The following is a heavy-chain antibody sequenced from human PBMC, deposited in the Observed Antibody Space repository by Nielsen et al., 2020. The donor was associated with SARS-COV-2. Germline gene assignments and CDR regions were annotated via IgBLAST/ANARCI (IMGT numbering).Heavy chain of an antibody. Sequence: ASVKVSCKASGYTFTSYGISWVRQATGQGLEWMGWMNPNSGNTGYAQKFQGRVTMTRNTSISTAYMELSSLRSEDTAVYYCARSSLRFLEWLLPSSYYGMDVWGQGTTVTVSS. V-gene: IGHV1-8*02. J-gene: IGHJ6*02. CDR3: ARSSLRFLEWLLPSSYYGMDV. D-gene: IGHD3-3*01. CDR1: GYTFTSYG. CDR2: MNPNSGNT.